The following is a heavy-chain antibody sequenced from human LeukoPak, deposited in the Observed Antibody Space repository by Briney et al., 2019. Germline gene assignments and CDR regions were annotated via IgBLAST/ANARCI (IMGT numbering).Heavy chain of an antibody. D-gene: IGHD1-1*01. CDR3: AKGRDGGWNGGVS. CDR1: GFTFRSNA. V-gene: IGHV3-23*01. CDR2: ISGSGDST. J-gene: IGHJ5*02. Sequence: PLGCLRVSCVDPGFTFRSNAMNRVCQAPGRRLEWVSGISGSGDSTYYADSDKGRFTISRDNSKNSVYLQLSSLRADDTAVYYCAKGRDGGWNGGVSWGQEALVTVS.